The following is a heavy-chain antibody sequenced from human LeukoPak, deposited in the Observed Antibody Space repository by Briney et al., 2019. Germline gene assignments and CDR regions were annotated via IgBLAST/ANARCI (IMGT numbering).Heavy chain of an antibody. CDR2: INPNSGGT. CDR3: AISVRGAFFDY. CDR1: GYSFSGYY. D-gene: IGHD3-10*01. V-gene: IGHV1-2*02. J-gene: IGHJ4*02. Sequence: GESLKISGKGSGYSFSGYYMHWVRQAPGQGLEWMGWINPNSGGTNYAQKFQGRVTMTRDTSISTAYMELSRLRSDDTAVYYCAISVRGAFFDYWGQGTLVTVSS.